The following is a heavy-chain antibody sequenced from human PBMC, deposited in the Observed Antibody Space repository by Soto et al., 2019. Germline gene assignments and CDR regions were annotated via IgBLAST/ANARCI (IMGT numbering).Heavy chain of an antibody. CDR3: ARGPPNDIVVVVAATRYFDL. V-gene: IGHV4-31*03. J-gene: IGHJ2*01. D-gene: IGHD2-15*01. Sequence: QVQLQESGPGLVKPSQTLFLTCTVSGGSISSGGYYWSWIRQHPGKGLEWIGYIYYSGSTYYNPSLKSRVTISVDTSKNQFSLKLSSVTAADTAVYYCARGPPNDIVVVVAATRYFDLWGRGTLVTVSS. CDR2: IYYSGST. CDR1: GGSISSGGYY.